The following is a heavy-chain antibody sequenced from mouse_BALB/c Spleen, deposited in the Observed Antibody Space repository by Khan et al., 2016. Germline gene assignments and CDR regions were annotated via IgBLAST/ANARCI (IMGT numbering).Heavy chain of an antibody. J-gene: IGHJ3*01. D-gene: IGHD2-4*01. CDR2: IWGDGST. V-gene: IGHV2-6-7*01. CDR3: ASYYDYGGGFDC. CDR1: GFSITGFA. Sequence: QVQLKESGPGLVAPSQSLSITCTVSGFSITGFAVNWVRQPPGKGLEWLGVIWGDGSTYYDLALKSRLSFSKDDSKSQVFLKMNSLQTGDTARYYCASYYDYGGGFDCWGQGTLVTVSA.